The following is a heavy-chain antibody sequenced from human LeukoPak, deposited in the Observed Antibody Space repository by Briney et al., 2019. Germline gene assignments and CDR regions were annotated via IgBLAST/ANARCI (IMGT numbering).Heavy chain of an antibody. V-gene: IGHV4-38-2*01. Sequence: SETLSLTCAVSGYSISRGYHWGWIRHPPGKGLEWIGSIHHSGSTYYNSSLKSRVTISVDTSKNQFSLKVSSVTAADTAVYYCSRLYGGNSNNYYCDYWGQGTLVTVSS. J-gene: IGHJ4*02. D-gene: IGHD4-23*01. CDR2: IHHSGST. CDR3: SRLYGGNSNNYYCDY. CDR1: GYSISRGYH.